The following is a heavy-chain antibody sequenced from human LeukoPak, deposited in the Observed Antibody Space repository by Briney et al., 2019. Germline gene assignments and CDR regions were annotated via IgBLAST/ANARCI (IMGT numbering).Heavy chain of an antibody. V-gene: IGHV3-30*02. CDR3: AKDGPYYYDSSGYYYYYYMDV. J-gene: IGHJ6*03. Sequence: GGSLRLSCAASGFTFSSYGMHWVRQAPGKGLEWVAFIRYDGSNKYYADSVKGRFTISRDNSKNTLYLQMNSLRAEDTAVYYCAKDGPYYYDSSGYYYYYYMDVWGKGTTVTISS. CDR2: IRYDGSNK. D-gene: IGHD3-22*01. CDR1: GFTFSSYG.